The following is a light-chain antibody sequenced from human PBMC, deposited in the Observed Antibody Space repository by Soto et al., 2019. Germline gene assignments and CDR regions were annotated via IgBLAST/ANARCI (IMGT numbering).Light chain of an antibody. CDR1: KSVSSSF. J-gene: IGKJ4*01. V-gene: IGKV3-20*01. Sequence: IVLTQSPGTLSLSPGERATLSCRASKSVSSSFLACYQQKPGQAPRLLIYDASSRATGIPDRFSGSGSGTDFTLTISRREPEDVAVYYCQQYGSSPLTFGGGTKVEIK. CDR2: DAS. CDR3: QQYGSSPLT.